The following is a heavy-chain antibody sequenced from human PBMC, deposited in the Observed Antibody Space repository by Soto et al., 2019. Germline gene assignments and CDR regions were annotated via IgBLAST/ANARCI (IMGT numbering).Heavy chain of an antibody. CDR2: INPYNANT. D-gene: IGHD1-1*01. J-gene: IGHJ5*02. CDR1: GYTFTNHG. CDR3: AEERGQRGYNWFDP. V-gene: IGHV1-18*04. Sequence: GASVKVSCKTSGYTFTNHGINWVRQAPGQGLEWMGWINPYNANTNYAQKLQGRVTMTTDKSTSTAYMELSSLRSEDTAVYYCAEERGQRGYNWFDPWGQGTLVTVSS.